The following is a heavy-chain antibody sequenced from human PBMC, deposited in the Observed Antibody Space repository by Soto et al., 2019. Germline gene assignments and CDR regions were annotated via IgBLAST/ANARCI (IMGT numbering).Heavy chain of an antibody. J-gene: IGHJ3*02. CDR2: IYHSGHT. Sequence: QVQLQESGPGQVKPSQTLSLTCTVSGGSIRSGDNYWSWIRQPPGKGLEWIGYIYHSGHTYYNPSLKSRVTISVDTSKNQFSLILSSVTAADTAVYFCVRTIWSGSYRRAHDIWGHGTMVTVSS. CDR3: VRTIWSGSYRRAHDI. CDR1: GGSIRSGDNY. V-gene: IGHV4-30-4*01. D-gene: IGHD3-3*01.